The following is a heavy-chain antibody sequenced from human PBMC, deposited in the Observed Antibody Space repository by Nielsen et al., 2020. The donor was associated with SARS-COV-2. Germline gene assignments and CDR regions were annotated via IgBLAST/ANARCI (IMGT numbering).Heavy chain of an antibody. J-gene: IGHJ6*03. Sequence: SLKISCAASGITFSNYAMHWVRQAPGKGLEWVSGISWNSGSIGYADSVKGRFTISRDNAKNSLYLQMNSLRAEDTALYYCARDSLGQFPRAYYYMDVWGKGTTVTVSS. CDR3: ARDSLGQFPRAYYYMDV. CDR1: GITFSNYA. D-gene: IGHD2-21*01. V-gene: IGHV3-9*01. CDR2: ISWNSGSI.